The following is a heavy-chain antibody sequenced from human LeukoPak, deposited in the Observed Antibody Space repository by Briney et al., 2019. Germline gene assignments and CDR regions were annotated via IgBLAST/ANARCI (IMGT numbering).Heavy chain of an antibody. CDR2: FYYSGST. V-gene: IGHV4-59*01. CDR3: ARDRSYIWFDP. D-gene: IGHD1-26*01. CDR1: GGSISSYY. Sequence: SQTLSLTCTVSGGSISSYYWSWIRQPPGKGLEWIGYFYYSGSTNYNPSLKSRVTISVDTSKNQFSLKLSSVTAADTAVYYCARDRSYIWFDPWGQGTLVTVSS. J-gene: IGHJ5*02.